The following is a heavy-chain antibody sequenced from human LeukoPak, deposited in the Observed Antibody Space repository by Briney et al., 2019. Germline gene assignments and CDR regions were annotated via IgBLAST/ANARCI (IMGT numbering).Heavy chain of an antibody. V-gene: IGHV1-24*01. CDR3: AREATGTTPDYYYYGMDV. CDR2: FDPEDGET. Sequence: ASVKVSCKVSGYTLTELSMHWVRQAPGKGLEWMGGFDPEDGETIYAQKFQGRVTMTRDTSTSTVYMELSSLRSEDTAVYYCAREATGTTPDYYYYGMDVWGQGTTVTVSS. J-gene: IGHJ6*02. D-gene: IGHD1-7*01. CDR1: GYTLTELS.